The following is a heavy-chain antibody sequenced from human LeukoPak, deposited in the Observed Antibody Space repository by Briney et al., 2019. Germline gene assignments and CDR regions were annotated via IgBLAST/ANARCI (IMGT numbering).Heavy chain of an antibody. CDR1: GFTFSSYW. V-gene: IGHV3-7*01. Sequence: GGSLRLSCAASGFTFSSYWMSWVRQAPGKGLEWVANIRQDGSVQNYVDSVKGRFTISRDNPKNSVYLQMSSQRAEDTAVYYCLVTTRSRGFDYWGQGTLVTVSS. CDR2: IRQDGSVQ. D-gene: IGHD1/OR15-1a*01. CDR3: LVTTRSRGFDY. J-gene: IGHJ4*02.